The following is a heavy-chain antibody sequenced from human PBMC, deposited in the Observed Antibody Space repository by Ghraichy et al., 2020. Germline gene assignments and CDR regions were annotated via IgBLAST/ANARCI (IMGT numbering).Heavy chain of an antibody. V-gene: IGHV3-7*03. D-gene: IGHD1-26*01. J-gene: IGHJ3*02. CDR2: IKQDGSEK. CDR1: GFTFSSYW. Sequence: GESLNISCAASGFTFSSYWMSWVRQAPGKGLEWVANIKQDGSEKYYVDSVKGRFTISRDNSKNTLYLQMNSLRAEDTAVYYCARGSRGSYGAFDIWGQGTMVTVSS. CDR3: ARGSRGSYGAFDI.